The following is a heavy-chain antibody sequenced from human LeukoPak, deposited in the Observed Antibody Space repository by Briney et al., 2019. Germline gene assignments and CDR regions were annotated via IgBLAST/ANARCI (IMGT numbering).Heavy chain of an antibody. CDR2: ISGSGGST. CDR3: AKDLDKPYYYDSSGKFDY. D-gene: IGHD3-22*01. CDR1: GFTFSSSD. J-gene: IGHJ4*02. V-gene: IGHV3-23*01. Sequence: GGSLRLSCAVSGFTFSSSDMSWVRQAPGKGLEWISAISGSGGSTYYADSVKGRFTISRDNSKNTLYLQMNSLRAEDTAVYYCAKDLDKPYYYDSSGKFDYWGQGTLVTVSS.